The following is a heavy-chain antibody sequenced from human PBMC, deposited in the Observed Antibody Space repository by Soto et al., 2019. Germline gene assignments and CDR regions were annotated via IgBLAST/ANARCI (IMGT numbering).Heavy chain of an antibody. J-gene: IGHJ6*02. Sequence: SETLSLTCTVSGGSISGYYWSWIRQPPGKGLDWIGYIYYSGSTNYNPSLKSRVTISVDTSKNQFSLKLSSVTAADTAVYYCARGGGWVYYYYGMDVWGQGTTVTVSS. V-gene: IGHV4-59*12. CDR1: GGSISGYY. D-gene: IGHD6-19*01. CDR3: ARGGGWVYYYYGMDV. CDR2: IYYSGST.